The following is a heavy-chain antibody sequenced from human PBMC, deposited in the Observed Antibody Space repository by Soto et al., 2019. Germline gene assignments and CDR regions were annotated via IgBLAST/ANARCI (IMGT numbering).Heavy chain of an antibody. V-gene: IGHV3-7*03. CDR3: ARGYCSGGSCYRALLAY. Sequence: GGSLRLSCAASGSTFSSYWMSWVRQAPGKGLEWVANIKQDGSEKYYVDSVKGRFTISRDNAKNSLYLQMNSLRAEDTAVYYSARGYCSGGSCYRALLAYWGQGTLVTVSS. D-gene: IGHD2-15*01. J-gene: IGHJ4*02. CDR2: IKQDGSEK. CDR1: GSTFSSYW.